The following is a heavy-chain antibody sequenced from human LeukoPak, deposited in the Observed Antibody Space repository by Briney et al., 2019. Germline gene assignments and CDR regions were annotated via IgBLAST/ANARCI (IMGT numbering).Heavy chain of an antibody. V-gene: IGHV3-23*01. CDR3: AKDAVFFGVDTYYFDY. CDR2: LSGSGGST. Sequence: PGGSLRLSCAAAGFTFSSDAMGWVRPAPGKGVACGGALSGSGGSTYYADSVKGRFTISRDNSKNTLYLQMNSLRAEDTAVYYCAKDAVFFGVDTYYFDYWGQGTLVTVSS. J-gene: IGHJ4*02. CDR1: GFTFSSDA. D-gene: IGHD3-3*01.